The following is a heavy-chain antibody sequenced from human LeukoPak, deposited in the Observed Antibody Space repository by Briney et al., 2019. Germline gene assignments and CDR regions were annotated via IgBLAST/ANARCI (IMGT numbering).Heavy chain of an antibody. J-gene: IGHJ4*02. Sequence: SGGSLRLSCAASGFTFSSYAMHWVRQAPGKGLEWVAVISYDGSNKYYADSVKGRFTISRDNSKNTLYLQMNSLRAEDTAVYYCARGSREHLQWGQGTLVTVSS. CDR2: ISYDGSNK. CDR3: ARGSREHLQ. D-gene: IGHD1-26*01. V-gene: IGHV3-30-3*01. CDR1: GFTFSSYA.